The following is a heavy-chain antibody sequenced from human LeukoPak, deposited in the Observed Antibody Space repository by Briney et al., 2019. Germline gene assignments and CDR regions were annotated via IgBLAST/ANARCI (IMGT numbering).Heavy chain of an antibody. Sequence: SETLSLTCAVSGASVSSRNWWSWVRPPPGKGLEWIGEVYHSGSTNFNPSLKSRVTMSVDNSKNQVSLRLISVTAADTAVYFCARAGVPAALDYWGQGTLVTVSS. J-gene: IGHJ4*02. CDR3: ARAGVPAALDY. D-gene: IGHD2-2*01. CDR1: GASVSSRNW. CDR2: VYHSGST. V-gene: IGHV4-4*02.